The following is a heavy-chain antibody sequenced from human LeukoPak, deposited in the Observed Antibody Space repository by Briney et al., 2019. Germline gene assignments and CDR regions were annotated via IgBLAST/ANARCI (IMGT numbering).Heavy chain of an antibody. CDR1: GFTFSSSA. J-gene: IGHJ5*02. CDR3: ARDQGYCTNGVCLTNNWFDP. V-gene: IGHV3-30*04. D-gene: IGHD2-8*01. CDR2: IHYDGNNK. Sequence: GGSLRLSCAASGFTFSSSAMHWVRQAPGKGLDWVAFIHYDGNNKYYADSVKGRFTISRDNSKNTVYLQMNSLRPEDTAVYYCARDQGYCTNGVCLTNNWFDPWGQGTLVTVSS.